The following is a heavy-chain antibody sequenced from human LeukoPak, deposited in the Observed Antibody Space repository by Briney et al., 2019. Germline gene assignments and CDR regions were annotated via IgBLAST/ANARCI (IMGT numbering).Heavy chain of an antibody. Sequence: ASVKVPCKASGYTFTSYGISWVRQAPGQGLEWMGWISAYNGNTNYAQKLQGRVTMTTDTSTSTAYMELRSLRSDDTAVYYCARDDYYDSSGYYPFDYWGQGTLVIVSS. J-gene: IGHJ4*02. D-gene: IGHD3-22*01. CDR2: ISAYNGNT. CDR1: GYTFTSYG. CDR3: ARDDYYDSSGYYPFDY. V-gene: IGHV1-18*01.